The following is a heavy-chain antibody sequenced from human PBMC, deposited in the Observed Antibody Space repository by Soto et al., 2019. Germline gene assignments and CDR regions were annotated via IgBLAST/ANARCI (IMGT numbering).Heavy chain of an antibody. V-gene: IGHV3-23*01. CDR1: GFTFSTYA. Sequence: PGGSLRLSCAASGFTFSTYAMNWVRQAPGKGLEWVSGISGGGGNTYYADSVKGRFTISRDNSKNTLYLQMNSLRAEDTAVYYCAKDPTSYDSSAQFDSWGQGTLVTVSS. CDR3: AKDPTSYDSSAQFDS. D-gene: IGHD3-22*01. J-gene: IGHJ4*02. CDR2: ISGGGGNT.